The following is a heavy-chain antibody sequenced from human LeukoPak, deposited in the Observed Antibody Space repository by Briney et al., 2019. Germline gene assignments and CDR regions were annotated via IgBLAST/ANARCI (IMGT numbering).Heavy chain of an antibody. J-gene: IGHJ4*02. CDR2: IHQDGSEK. D-gene: IGHD3-10*01. V-gene: IGHV3-7*03. CDR3: AKDHEAMVRGAIDY. CDR1: GFTLRTYW. Sequence: GGSLRLSCAASGFTLRTYWMTWVRQAPGKGLEWVANIHQDGSEKNYVDSVKGRFTISRDNAKNSLYLQMDSLRAEDTAVYYCAKDHEAMVRGAIDYWGQGTLVTVSS.